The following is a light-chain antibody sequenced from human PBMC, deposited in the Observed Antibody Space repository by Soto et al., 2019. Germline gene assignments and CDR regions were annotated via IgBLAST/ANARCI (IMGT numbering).Light chain of an antibody. CDR2: AAS. Sequence: DIQLTQSPSFLSASVGDRVTITCRASQGINSYLAWYQQKPGKAPKLLIYAASTLQGGVPSRLSGSGSGTEFTLTISSLQPEDFATYYCQQLHSYPRTFGQGTKVEIK. CDR3: QQLHSYPRT. V-gene: IGKV1-9*01. CDR1: QGINSY. J-gene: IGKJ1*01.